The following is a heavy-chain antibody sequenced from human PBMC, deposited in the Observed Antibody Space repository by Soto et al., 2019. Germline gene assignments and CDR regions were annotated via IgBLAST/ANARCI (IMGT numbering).Heavy chain of an antibody. CDR3: AGAPLAARGRTWFDP. CDR1: GGSLTSYY. Sequence: PSQALSLTCTVSGGSLTSYYWSWIRQPPGKGLEWIGYIYYSGSTNYNPSLKSRVTISVDTSKNQFSLKLSSVTAADTAVYYCAGAPLAARGRTWFDPWGQGTLVTVSS. V-gene: IGHV4-59*01. J-gene: IGHJ5*02. CDR2: IYYSGST. D-gene: IGHD6-13*01.